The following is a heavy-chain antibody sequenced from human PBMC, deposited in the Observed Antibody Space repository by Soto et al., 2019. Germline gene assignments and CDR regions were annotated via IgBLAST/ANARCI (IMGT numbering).Heavy chain of an antibody. CDR2: IIPILGIA. CDR3: ARDFLDTDIVVVPAAITLQGLDY. D-gene: IGHD2-2*01. J-gene: IGHJ4*02. Sequence: GASVKVSCKASGGTFSSYTISWVRQAPGQGPEWMGRIIPILGIANYAQKFQGRVTITADKSTSTAYMELISLRSEDTAVYYCARDFLDTDIVVVPAAITLQGLDYWGQGTLVTVSS. CDR1: GGTFSSYT. V-gene: IGHV1-69*04.